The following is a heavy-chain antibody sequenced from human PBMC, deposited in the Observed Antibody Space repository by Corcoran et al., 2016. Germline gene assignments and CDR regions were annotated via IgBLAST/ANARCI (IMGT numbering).Heavy chain of an antibody. V-gene: IGHV4-39*01. CDR2: MYYSGST. D-gene: IGHD2-15*01. Sequence: QLQLQESGPGLVKPSETLSLTCTVSGGSISSRSYYWGWIRQPPGKGLEWIGSMYYSGSTYYNPSLKSRVTISVDTSKNQFSLKLSSVTAADTAVYYCARLGPYCSGGSCSPWGQGTLVTVSS. CDR1: GGSISSRSYY. CDR3: ARLGPYCSGGSCSP. J-gene: IGHJ5*02.